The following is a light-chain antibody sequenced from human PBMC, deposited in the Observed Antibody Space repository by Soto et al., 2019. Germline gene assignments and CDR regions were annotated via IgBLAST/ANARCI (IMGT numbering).Light chain of an antibody. Sequence: QSVLTQPASVSGSPGQSITISCTGSSTDIGNYNLVSWYQQHPGKAPKLMIYDVTKRPSGVSNRFSGSKSGNTASLTISGLQAEDEADYYCSSYAGLATGVFGGGTKLTVL. CDR1: STDIGNYNL. V-gene: IGLV2-23*02. J-gene: IGLJ3*02. CDR3: SSYAGLATGV. CDR2: DVT.